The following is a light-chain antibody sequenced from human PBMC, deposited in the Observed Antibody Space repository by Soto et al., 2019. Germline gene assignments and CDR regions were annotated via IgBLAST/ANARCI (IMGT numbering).Light chain of an antibody. J-gene: IGKJ1*01. Sequence: DIVMTQSPDSLAVSLGERATINCKSSQSVFFNSNNKNYLAWYQQKPGQPPKLLIYWASTRESGVPDRFSGSGSGTDFTLTISSLQAEDVAFYYCQQYYNIPPTFSQGTKVE. CDR2: WAS. CDR1: QSVFFNSNNKNY. V-gene: IGKV4-1*01. CDR3: QQYYNIPPT.